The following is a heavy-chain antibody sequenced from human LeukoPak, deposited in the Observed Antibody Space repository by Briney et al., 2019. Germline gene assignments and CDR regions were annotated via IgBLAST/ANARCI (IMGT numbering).Heavy chain of an antibody. D-gene: IGHD3-10*01. V-gene: IGHV4-31*03. Sequence: PSQTLSLTCTDSGGSISSGGYYWSWIRQHPGKGLEWIGYIYYSGSTYYNPSLKSRVTISVDTSKNQFSLKLSSVTAADTAVYYCAGLSDYYGSGLDDAFDIWGQGTMVTVSS. CDR2: IYYSGST. J-gene: IGHJ3*02. CDR1: GGSISSGGYY. CDR3: AGLSDYYGSGLDDAFDI.